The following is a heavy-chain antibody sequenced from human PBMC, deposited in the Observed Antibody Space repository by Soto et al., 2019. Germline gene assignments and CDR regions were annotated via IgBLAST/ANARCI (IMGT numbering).Heavy chain of an antibody. CDR1: GGTFSSYA. D-gene: IGHD5-18*01. CDR2: IIPIFGTA. CDR3: ARSRSRGYSYGYV. Sequence: ASVKVSCKASGGTFSSYAISWVRQAPGQGLEWMGGIIPIFGTANYAQKFQGRVTITADESTSTAYMELSSLRSEDTAVYYCARSRSRGYSYGYVWGQGTLVTVSS. J-gene: IGHJ4*02. V-gene: IGHV1-69*13.